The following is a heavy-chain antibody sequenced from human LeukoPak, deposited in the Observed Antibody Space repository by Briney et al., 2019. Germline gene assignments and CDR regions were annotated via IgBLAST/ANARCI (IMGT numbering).Heavy chain of an antibody. CDR3: ARVLGFYSAPAMYYFDY. CDR2: ISAYNGNT. D-gene: IGHD2-21*01. CDR1: GYTFTSYG. J-gene: IGHJ4*02. V-gene: IGHV1-18*01. Sequence: ASVKVSCKASGYTFTSYGISWARQAPGQGLEWMGWISAYNGNTNYAQKLQGRVTMTTDTSTSTAYMELRSLRSDDTAVYYCARVLGFYSAPAMYYFDYWGQGTLVTVSS.